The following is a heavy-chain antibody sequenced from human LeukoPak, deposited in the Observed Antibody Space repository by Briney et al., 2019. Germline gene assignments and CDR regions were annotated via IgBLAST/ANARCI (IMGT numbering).Heavy chain of an antibody. D-gene: IGHD2/OR15-2a*01. CDR1: GGSITSDH. V-gene: IGHV4-59*01. Sequence: SETLSLTCTVSGGSITSDHWNWIRQPPGKGLEWIGCIYYSGSTYYNPSLKSRVTISVDMSKNQFSLRLTPVTAADTAVYYCARKNDFDIWGQGTLVTVSS. CDR2: IYYSGST. J-gene: IGHJ3*02. CDR3: ARKNDFDI.